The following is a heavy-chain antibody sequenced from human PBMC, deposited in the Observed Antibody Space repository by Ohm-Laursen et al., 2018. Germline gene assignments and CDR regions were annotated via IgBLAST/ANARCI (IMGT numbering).Heavy chain of an antibody. V-gene: IGHV1-69*01. J-gene: IGHJ6*02. CDR1: GSTFTGYH. Sequence: GSSVKVSCKASGSTFTGYHMHWVRQAPGQGLEWMGGIIPIFGTANYAQKFQGRVTITADESTSTAYMELSSLRSEDTAVYYCARAPSKQVGATTYYYYGMDVWGQGTTVTVSS. CDR3: ARAPSKQVGATTYYYYGMDV. CDR2: IIPIFGTA. D-gene: IGHD1-26*01.